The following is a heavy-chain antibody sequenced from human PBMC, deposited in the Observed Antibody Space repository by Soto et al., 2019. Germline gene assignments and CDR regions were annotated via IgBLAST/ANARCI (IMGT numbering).Heavy chain of an antibody. CDR2: IIPILGIA. Sequence: QVQLVQSGAEVKKPGSSVKVSCKASGGTFSSYTISWVRQAPGQGLEWMGRIIPILGIANYAQKFQGRVTITADKTTSTAYMGLSSLRSEDAAVYYCARDFPRITRVLGVTSSDPWGQGTLVTVSS. CDR1: GGTFSSYT. J-gene: IGHJ5*02. CDR3: ARDFPRITRVLGVTSSDP. V-gene: IGHV1-69*08. D-gene: IGHD3-10*01.